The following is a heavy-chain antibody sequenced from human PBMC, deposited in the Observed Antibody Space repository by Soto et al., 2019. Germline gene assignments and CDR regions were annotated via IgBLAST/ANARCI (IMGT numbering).Heavy chain of an antibody. Sequence: QVQLVQSGAEVKKPGSSLKVSCKTSGVTFSTSGISWVRQGPGQGLEWMGGIIPLFGTPKYARKFQGRVSTTAYDSATTTYLELSGLSSDDTAIYYCARVSPSICGCGNCYRLDSYFDSWGQGSQVGVSS. CDR1: GVTFSTSG. V-gene: IGHV1-69*01. D-gene: IGHD2-21*01. CDR2: IIPLFGTP. J-gene: IGHJ4*03. CDR3: ARVSPSICGCGNCYRLDSYFDS.